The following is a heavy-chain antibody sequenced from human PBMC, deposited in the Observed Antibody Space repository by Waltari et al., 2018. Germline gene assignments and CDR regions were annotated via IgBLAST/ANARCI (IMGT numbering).Heavy chain of an antibody. D-gene: IGHD5-18*01. CDR3: ARQPLHSYGIRHFDY. CDR1: GYSFTRYW. J-gene: IGHJ4*02. V-gene: IGHV5-51*01. CDR2: ILPGESNT. Sequence: EVQLVQSGAEVKKPGESLKISCEGSGYSFTRYWIGWVRQMPGKGLEWMGVILPGESNTKYRPSFRCQVTISADNSITTAYLQWSSLKASDTAIYFCARQPLHSYGIRHFDYWGQGTPVTVS.